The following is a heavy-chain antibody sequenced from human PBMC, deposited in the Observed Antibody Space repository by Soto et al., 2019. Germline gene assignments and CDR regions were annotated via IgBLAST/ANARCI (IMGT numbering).Heavy chain of an antibody. CDR1: GDSVSSNSAA. V-gene: IGHV6-1*01. Sequence: QTLSLTCAISGDSVSSNSAAWNWIRQSPSRGLEWLGRTYYRSKWYNDYAVSVKSRITINPDTSKNQFSLQLNSVTPEDTAVYYCARDRITGTRNYYYGMDVWGQGTTVTVSS. CDR3: ARDRITGTRNYYYGMDV. D-gene: IGHD1-20*01. CDR2: TYYRSKWYN. J-gene: IGHJ6*02.